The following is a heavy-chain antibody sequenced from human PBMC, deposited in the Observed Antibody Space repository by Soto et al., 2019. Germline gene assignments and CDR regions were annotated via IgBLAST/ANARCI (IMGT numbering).Heavy chain of an antibody. CDR2: IYYSGST. J-gene: IGHJ5*02. CDR1: GGSISSSSYY. CDR3: ARPLGYCSGGSCHNWFDP. Sequence: PSETLSLTCTVSGGSISSSSYYWGWIRQPPGKGLEWIGSIYYSGSTYYNPSLKSRVTISVDTSKNQFSLKRSSVTAADTAVYYCARPLGYCSGGSCHNWFDPWGQGTLVTVSS. D-gene: IGHD2-15*01. V-gene: IGHV4-39*01.